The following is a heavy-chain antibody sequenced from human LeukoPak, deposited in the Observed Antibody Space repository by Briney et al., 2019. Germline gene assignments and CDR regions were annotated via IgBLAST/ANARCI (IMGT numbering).Heavy chain of an antibody. V-gene: IGHV3-11*01. Sequence: PGGSLRLSCAASGFTFSDYYMSWIRQAPGKGLEWVSYISSSGSTIYYADSVKGRFTISRDNSKNTLYLQMNSLRAEDTAVYYCAKDLRITGRYYFDYWGQGTLVTVSS. D-gene: IGHD1-20*01. CDR1: GFTFSDYY. J-gene: IGHJ4*02. CDR2: ISSSGSTI. CDR3: AKDLRITGRYYFDY.